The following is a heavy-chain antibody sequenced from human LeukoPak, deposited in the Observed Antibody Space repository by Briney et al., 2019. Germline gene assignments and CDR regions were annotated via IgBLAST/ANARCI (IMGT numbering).Heavy chain of an antibody. V-gene: IGHV3-74*01. Sequence: GGSLRLSCSASGFTFSSYWMHWVRQVPGKGLVWVSRIKSDGSSTSYADSVKGRFTISRDNVKNMLYLHMNSLRVEDTAVYYCAKDRGVEDDAFDIWGQGTMVTVSS. CDR3: AKDRGVEDDAFDI. J-gene: IGHJ3*02. CDR2: IKSDGSST. D-gene: IGHD3-10*01. CDR1: GFTFSSYW.